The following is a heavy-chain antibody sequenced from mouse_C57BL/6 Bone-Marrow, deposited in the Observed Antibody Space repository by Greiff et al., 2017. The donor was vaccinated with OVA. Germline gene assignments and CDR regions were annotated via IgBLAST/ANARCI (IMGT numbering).Heavy chain of an antibody. J-gene: IGHJ2*01. CDR3: ARSNWVYFDY. Sequence: DVKLVESGGGLVQPGGSLKLSCAASGFTFSDYYMYWVRQTPEKRLEWVAYISNGGGSTYYPDTVKGRFTISRDNAKNTLYLQMSRLKSEDTAMYYCARSNWVYFDYWGQGTTLTVSS. V-gene: IGHV5-12*01. CDR2: ISNGGGST. D-gene: IGHD4-1*01. CDR1: GFTFSDYY.